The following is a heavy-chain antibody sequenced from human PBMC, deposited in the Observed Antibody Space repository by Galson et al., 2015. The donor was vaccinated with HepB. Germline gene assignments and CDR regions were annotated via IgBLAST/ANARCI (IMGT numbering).Heavy chain of an antibody. J-gene: IGHJ4*02. Sequence: SLRLSCAASGFTFSDYYMSWIRQAPGKGLEWVAVISYDGSNKYYADSVKGRFTISRDNSKNTLYLQMNSLRAEDTAVYYCARPPPNCSSTSCYTRDNYFDYWGQGTLVTVSS. V-gene: IGHV3-30-3*01. CDR2: ISYDGSNK. CDR1: GFTFSDYY. CDR3: ARPPPNCSSTSCYTRDNYFDY. D-gene: IGHD2-2*02.